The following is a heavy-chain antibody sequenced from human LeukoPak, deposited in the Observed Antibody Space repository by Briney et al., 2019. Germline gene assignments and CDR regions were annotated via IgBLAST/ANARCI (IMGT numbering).Heavy chain of an antibody. Sequence: PSETLSLTCGVSGYSISSGYYWGWIRQRPGKGLEWIGSIYHSGSTYYNPSLKSRVTISVDTSKNQFSLKLSSVTAADTAVYYCARRPSGSYHFDYWGQGTLVTVSS. V-gene: IGHV4-38-2*01. CDR3: ARRPSGSYHFDY. CDR1: GYSISSGYY. D-gene: IGHD1-26*01. J-gene: IGHJ4*02. CDR2: IYHSGST.